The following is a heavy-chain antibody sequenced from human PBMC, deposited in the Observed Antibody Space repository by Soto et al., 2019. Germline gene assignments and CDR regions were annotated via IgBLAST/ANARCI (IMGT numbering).Heavy chain of an antibody. CDR1: GFTFTNYA. J-gene: IGHJ4*02. Sequence: EVQLLQAGGGLVQPGGSLRLSCVASGFTFTNYAMSWVRQAPGKGLEWGSLISGSGTKTYYADSVKGRFTISRDSSKNTLYLHIDSLRADDTAVYYCALPMAGTSFFDYWGQGDLVSVSS. CDR3: ALPMAGTSFFDY. D-gene: IGHD2-2*01. CDR2: ISGSGTKT. V-gene: IGHV3-23*01.